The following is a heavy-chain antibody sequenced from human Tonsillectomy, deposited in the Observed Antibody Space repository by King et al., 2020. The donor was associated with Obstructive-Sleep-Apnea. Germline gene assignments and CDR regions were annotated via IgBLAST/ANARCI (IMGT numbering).Heavy chain of an antibody. V-gene: IGHV4-59*01. CDR3: ASTLAYCGGDCYSVDF. D-gene: IGHD2-21*02. CDR2: IYGSGST. CDR1: GGSISGYY. Sequence: VQLQESGPGLVKPSETLSLTCSVSGGSISGYYWSWIRQPPGKGLEWIGYIYGSGSTNYNPSLKSRVTISVDMSKSQFSLGLSSVPAADTAVYYCASTLAYCGGDCYSVDFGGQGTLVSVSS. J-gene: IGHJ4*02.